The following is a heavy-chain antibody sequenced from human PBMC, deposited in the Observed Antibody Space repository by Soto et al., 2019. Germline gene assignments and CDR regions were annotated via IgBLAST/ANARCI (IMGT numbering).Heavy chain of an antibody. V-gene: IGHV3-23*01. D-gene: IGHD5-18*01. CDR1: GFTFSTYA. CDR3: AKVGFPYSYGYLFYY. J-gene: IGHJ4*02. Sequence: EVQLLESGGGLVQPGGSLRLSCAASGFTFSTYAMTWVRQAPGRGLEWVSTISTSGGSTHYADSVKGRFTISRDNSKNRLYLQMNRLRVEDTAVCSCAKVGFPYSYGYLFYYWGQGTLVPVSS. CDR2: ISTSGGST.